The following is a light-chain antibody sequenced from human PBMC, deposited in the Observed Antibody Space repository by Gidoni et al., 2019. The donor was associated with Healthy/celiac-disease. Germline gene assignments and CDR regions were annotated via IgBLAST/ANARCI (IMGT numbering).Light chain of an antibody. CDR3: QQYNSFSGT. CDR1: QSISSW. J-gene: IGKJ2*01. CDR2: KAS. Sequence: DIQMTQSPSTLSASVGDRVTITCRASQSISSWLAWYQQKPGKAPKLLIYKASSLESGVPSRVSGSGSETEFTLTISSLQPDDFATYFCQQYNSFSGTFGQGTRLEIK. V-gene: IGKV1-5*03.